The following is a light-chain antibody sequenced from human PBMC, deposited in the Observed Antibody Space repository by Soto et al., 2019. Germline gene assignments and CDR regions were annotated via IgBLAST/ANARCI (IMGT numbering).Light chain of an antibody. J-gene: IGKJ2*01. CDR3: QYYDSSPPVYT. V-gene: IGKV3-20*01. CDR2: GAS. CDR1: QSVYTNY. Sequence: EIVLTHSPGTLSLSPGERATLSCRASQSVYTNYLAWYQQKHGQAPRLLTYGASRRATAIPDRFSGSGSETDFTLTISRLEPEDVAVDDCQYYDSSPPVYTFGEGTKVEIK.